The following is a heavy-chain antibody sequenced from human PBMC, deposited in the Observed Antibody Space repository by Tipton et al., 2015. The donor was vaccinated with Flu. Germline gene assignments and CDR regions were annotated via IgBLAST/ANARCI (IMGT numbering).Heavy chain of an antibody. Sequence: SLRLSCAASGFTFSSYGMHWVRQAPGKGLEWVAVIWYDGSNKYYADSVKGRFTISRDNSKNTLYLQMNSLRAEDTAVYYCARGGPYQLLPYYFDYWGQGTLVTVSS. CDR3: ARGGPYQLLPYYFDY. V-gene: IGHV3-33*08. CDR1: GFTFSSYG. D-gene: IGHD2-2*01. CDR2: IWYDGSNK. J-gene: IGHJ4*02.